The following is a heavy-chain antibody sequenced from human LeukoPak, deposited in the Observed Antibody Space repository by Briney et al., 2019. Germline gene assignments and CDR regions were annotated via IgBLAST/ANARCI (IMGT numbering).Heavy chain of an antibody. CDR3: ARAGYSSSWYPDFDY. D-gene: IGHD6-13*01. CDR2: INPNSGGT. CDR1: GYTFTGYY. J-gene: IGHJ4*02. V-gene: IGHV1-2*02. Sequence: ASVKVSCKASGYTFTGYYMHWVRQAPGQGLEWMGWINPNSGGTNYAQKFQGRVTMTRDTSISTAYMELSRLRSDDTDVYYCARAGYSSSWYPDFDYWGQGTLVTVSS.